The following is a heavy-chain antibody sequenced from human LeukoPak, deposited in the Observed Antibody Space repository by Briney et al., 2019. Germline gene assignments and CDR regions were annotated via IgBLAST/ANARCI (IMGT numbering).Heavy chain of an antibody. CDR3: ARDGERLSSVRFYYCCMDV. D-gene: IGHD3-10*01. V-gene: IGHV1-2*02. CDR2: INPNSGGT. Sequence: ASVKVSCKASGYTFTGYYMHWVRQAPGQGLEWMGWINPNSGGTNYAQKFQGRVTMTRDTSISTAYVELSRLRSDDTAVYYCARDGERLSSVRFYYCCMDVWGQGTMVTVSS. J-gene: IGHJ6*02. CDR1: GYTFTGYY.